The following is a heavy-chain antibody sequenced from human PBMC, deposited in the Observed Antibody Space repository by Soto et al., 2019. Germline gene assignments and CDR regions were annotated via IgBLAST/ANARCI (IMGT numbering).Heavy chain of an antibody. CDR2: INHSGST. CDR1: GGSISGYY. Sequence: SETLSLTCTVSGGSISGYYWSWIRQPPGKGLEWIGEINHSGSTNYNPSLKSRVTISVDTSKNQFSLKLSSVTAADTAVYYCARALLTVTTWYYYYYYGMDVWGQGTTVTVSS. CDR3: ARALLTVTTWYYYYYYGMDV. D-gene: IGHD4-17*01. V-gene: IGHV4-34*01. J-gene: IGHJ6*02.